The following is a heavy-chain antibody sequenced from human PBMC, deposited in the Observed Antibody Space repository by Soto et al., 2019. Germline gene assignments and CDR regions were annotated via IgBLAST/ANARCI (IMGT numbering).Heavy chain of an antibody. CDR2: IYYSGST. CDR3: ARGNLSYDYVWGSYPKSRYNWFDP. D-gene: IGHD3-16*02. J-gene: IGHJ5*02. CDR1: GGSISSYY. Sequence: SETLSLTCTVSGGSISSYYWSWIRQPPGKGLEWIGYIYYSGSTNYNPSLKSRVTISVDTSKNQFSLKLSSVTAADTAVYYCARGNLSYDYVWGSYPKSRYNWFDPWGQGTLVTVS. V-gene: IGHV4-59*08.